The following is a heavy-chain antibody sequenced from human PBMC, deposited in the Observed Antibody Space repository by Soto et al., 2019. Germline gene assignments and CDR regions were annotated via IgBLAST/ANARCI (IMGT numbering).Heavy chain of an antibody. Sequence: GESLKISCEGSGYSFSSFWISWVRQMPGKGLVWVGRIDPSDSYINYSPSFQGRVTISADKSSSTAYLQWSSLEAPDTGIYYCAKRGWNYQAYHYYNAMDVWGQGTTVTVSS. V-gene: IGHV5-10-1*01. CDR2: IDPSDSYI. D-gene: IGHD1-7*01. CDR3: AKRGWNYQAYHYYNAMDV. J-gene: IGHJ6*02. CDR1: GYSFSSFW.